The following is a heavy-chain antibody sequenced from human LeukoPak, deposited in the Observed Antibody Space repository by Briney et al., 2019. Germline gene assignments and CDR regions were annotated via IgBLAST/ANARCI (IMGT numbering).Heavy chain of an antibody. CDR1: GFTFSSYW. D-gene: IGHD2/OR15-2a*01. J-gene: IGHJ5*02. Sequence: GGSLRLSCAASGFTFSSYWMSWVRQAPGKGLVFVSCINSDGSSTKYEDSVKGRFTISRDNAKNTLYLQMNSLRAEDTAVYYCARDPRNMGLDPWGQGTLVTVSS. CDR3: ARDPRNMGLDP. CDR2: INSDGSST. V-gene: IGHV3-74*03.